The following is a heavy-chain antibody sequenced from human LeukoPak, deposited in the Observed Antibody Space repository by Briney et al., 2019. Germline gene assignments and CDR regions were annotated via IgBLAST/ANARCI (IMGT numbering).Heavy chain of an antibody. CDR1: GGYISSYY. CDR3: ARGRYSSSWYNAFDI. J-gene: IGHJ3*02. D-gene: IGHD6-13*01. V-gene: IGHV4-59*01. CDR2: IYYSGST. Sequence: SETLSLTCTVSGGYISSYYCSWLRQPPGKGLEWIGYIYYSGSTNYNPSLKSRVTISVDTSKNQFSLKLSSATAADTAVYYCARGRYSSSWYNAFDIWGQGTMVTVSS.